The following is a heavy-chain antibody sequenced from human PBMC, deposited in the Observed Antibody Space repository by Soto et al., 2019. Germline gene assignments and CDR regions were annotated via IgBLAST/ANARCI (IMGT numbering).Heavy chain of an antibody. CDR3: ARRLSGPKEEYNAYYFYGLDV. V-gene: IGHV5-10-1*01. J-gene: IGHJ6*02. CDR1: GYRFSSYW. CDR2: IDPNDFYS. Sequence: VESLKLSCQASGYRFSSYWITWVRHMAGKGLEWIGTIDPNDFYSNSGPSFQGHFTISADRSINTAYLHWNSLKASDTAIYYCARRLSGPKEEYNAYYFYGLDVWGQGTTVTVSS. D-gene: IGHD1-1*01.